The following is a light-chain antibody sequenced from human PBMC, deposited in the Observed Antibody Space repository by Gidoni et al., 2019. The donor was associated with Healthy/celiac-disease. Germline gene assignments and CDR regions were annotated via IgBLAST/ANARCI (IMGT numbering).Light chain of an antibody. J-gene: IGKJ1*01. V-gene: IGKV1-9*01. Sequence: IQFTQSPSSLSASVGDRVTITCRASQGISSYLAWYQQKPGKAPKLLIYAASTLQSGVPSRFSGSGSGTDFTLTISSLQPEDFATYYCQQLNSRTFGQGTKVEIK. CDR2: AAS. CDR3: QQLNSRT. CDR1: QGISSY.